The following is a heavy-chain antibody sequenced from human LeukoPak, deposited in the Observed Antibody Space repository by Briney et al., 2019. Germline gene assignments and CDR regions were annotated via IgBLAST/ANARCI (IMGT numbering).Heavy chain of an antibody. CDR1: GSGGSISNYY. J-gene: IGHJ4*02. CDR3: ARDLRSSGWYVFDH. V-gene: IGHV4-59*01. Sequence: SETLSLTCTVSGSGGSISNYYWSWIRQPPGKGLEWIGYIYYSGSTNHNPSLKSRVTMSVDTSKNQLSLKLSSVTAADTAVYYCARDLRSSGWYVFDHWGRGTLVTVSS. D-gene: IGHD6-19*01. CDR2: IYYSGST.